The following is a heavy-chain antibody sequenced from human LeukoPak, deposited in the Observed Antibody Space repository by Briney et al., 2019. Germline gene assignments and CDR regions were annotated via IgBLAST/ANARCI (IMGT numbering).Heavy chain of an antibody. CDR3: ARGIQVWNDAFDI. D-gene: IGHD5-18*01. CDR1: GFTFSNAW. V-gene: IGHV3-30*03. CDR2: ISYDGSNK. Sequence: GGSLRLSCAASGFTFSNAWMSWVRQAPGKGLEWVAVISYDGSNKYYADSVKGRFTISRDNSKNTLYLQMNSLRAEDTALYYCARGIQVWNDAFDIWGQGTMVTVSS. J-gene: IGHJ3*02.